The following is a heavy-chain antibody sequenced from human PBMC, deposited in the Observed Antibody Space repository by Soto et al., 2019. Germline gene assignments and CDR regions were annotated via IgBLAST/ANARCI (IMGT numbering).Heavy chain of an antibody. CDR2: IWYDGSNK. CDR1: GFTFSSYG. CDR3: ARDHRRDSSSWYSPPSPDY. V-gene: IGHV3-33*01. J-gene: IGHJ4*02. D-gene: IGHD6-13*01. Sequence: QVQLVESGGGVVQPGRSLRLSCAASGFTFSSYGMHWVRQAPGKGLEWVAVIWYDGSNKYYADSVKGRFTISRDNSKNTLYLQMNSLRAEDTAVYYCARDHRRDSSSWYSPPSPDYWGQGTLVTVSS.